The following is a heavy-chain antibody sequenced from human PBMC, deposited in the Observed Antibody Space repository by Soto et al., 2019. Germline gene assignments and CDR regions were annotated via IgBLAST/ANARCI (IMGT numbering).Heavy chain of an antibody. CDR2: ISYDGSNK. D-gene: IGHD5-18*01. Sequence: GGSLRLSCAASGFTFSSYGMHWVRQAPGKGLEWVAVISYDGSNKYYADSVKGRFTISRDNSKNTLYLQMNSLRAEDTAVYYCAKADRYSYGYFDYWGQGT. J-gene: IGHJ4*02. CDR3: AKADRYSYGYFDY. V-gene: IGHV3-30*18. CDR1: GFTFSSYG.